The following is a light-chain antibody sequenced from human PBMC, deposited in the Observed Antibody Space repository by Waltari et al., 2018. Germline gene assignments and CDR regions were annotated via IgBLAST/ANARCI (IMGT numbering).Light chain of an antibody. J-gene: IGLJ2*01. CDR3: CSYAGSYTHVV. CDR2: DVT. CDR1: SSDVGGYDY. Sequence: QSALTQPRSVSGSPGQSVTISCTGTSSDVGGYDYVSWYQHHPGKAPKLMICDVTKRPSGVPDRFSGSKSGNTASLTISVLQAEDEADYYCCSYAGSYTHVVFGGGTKLTVL. V-gene: IGLV2-11*01.